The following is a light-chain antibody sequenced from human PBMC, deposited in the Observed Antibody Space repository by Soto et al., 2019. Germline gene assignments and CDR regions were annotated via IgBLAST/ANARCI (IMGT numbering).Light chain of an antibody. CDR1: QSISSW. CDR2: DAS. CDR3: QQYNSYSSSIT. J-gene: IGKJ5*01. Sequence: DIQMTQSPSTLSASVGDRVTITCRASQSISSWLAWYQQKPGKAPKLLIYDASRLESGVPSRFSGSGSGTEFTLTISSLQPDDFATYYCQQYNSYSSSITFGQGTRLEIK. V-gene: IGKV1-5*01.